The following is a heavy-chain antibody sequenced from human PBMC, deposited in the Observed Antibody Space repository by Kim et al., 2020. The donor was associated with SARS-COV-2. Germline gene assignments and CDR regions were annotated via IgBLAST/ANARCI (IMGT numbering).Heavy chain of an antibody. V-gene: IGHV4-31*11. CDR1: GVSINRKNYY. D-gene: IGHD4-17*01. Sequence: SETLSLTCAVSGVSINRKNYYWSWLRQFPGKGLEWIGYIYDNGNTKYNPSLKSRVTISTDTSENHFSLRLTSVTAADTAVYYCAIADMSPTPPDAFDVWGHGTMVTVSS. J-gene: IGHJ3*01. CDR2: IYDNGNT. CDR3: AIADMSPTPPDAFDV.